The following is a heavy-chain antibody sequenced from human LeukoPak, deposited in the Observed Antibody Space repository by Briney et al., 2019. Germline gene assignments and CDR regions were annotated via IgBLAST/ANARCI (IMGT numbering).Heavy chain of an antibody. CDR2: ISAYNGNT. CDR1: GHTFTSYY. CDR3: ARDRRDILTGSAHDY. J-gene: IGHJ4*02. V-gene: IGHV1-18*04. D-gene: IGHD3-9*01. Sequence: ASVKVSCKASGHTFTSYYMHWVRQAPGQGLEWMGWISAYNGNTNYAQKPQGRVTMTTDTSTSTAYMELRSLRSDDTAVYYCARDRRDILTGSAHDYWGQGTLVTVSS.